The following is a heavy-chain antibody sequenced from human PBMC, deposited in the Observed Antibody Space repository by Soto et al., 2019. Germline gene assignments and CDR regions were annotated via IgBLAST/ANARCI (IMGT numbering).Heavy chain of an antibody. D-gene: IGHD4-17*01. CDR3: ARADYGDYPYYFDY. J-gene: IGHJ4*02. V-gene: IGHV1-46*03. CDR1: EYTFTSYY. CDR2: INPSGGST. Sequence: ASEKVSCKASEYTFTSYYMHWMRQAHGQGLEWMGIINPSGGSTSYAQKFQGRVTMTRDTSTSTVYMELSSLRSEDTAVYYCARADYGDYPYYFDYWGQGTLVTVSS.